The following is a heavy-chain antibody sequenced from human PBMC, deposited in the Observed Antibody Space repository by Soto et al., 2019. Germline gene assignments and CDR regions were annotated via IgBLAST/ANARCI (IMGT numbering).Heavy chain of an antibody. CDR2: ISAYNGNT. J-gene: IGHJ4*02. CDR3: ASDLGAQIVDC. CDR1: GYTFTSSG. V-gene: IGHV1-18*01. D-gene: IGHD1-26*01. Sequence: QVQLVQSGAEVKKPGASVKVSCKASGYTFTSSGISWVRQAPRQGLEWRGWISAYNGNTKYAQKTQSRVTMTTDTSTSTANMELRSMRAYDTPVYYCASDLGAQIVDCWGQGTLVTVSS.